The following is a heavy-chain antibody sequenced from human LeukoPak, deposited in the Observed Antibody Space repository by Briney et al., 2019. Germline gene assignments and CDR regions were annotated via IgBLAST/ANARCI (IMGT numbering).Heavy chain of an antibody. CDR2: IQADGGNK. J-gene: IGHJ4*02. D-gene: IGHD6-19*01. V-gene: IGHV3-30*02. Sequence: GGSLRLSCAASGFTFRNSDMHWVRQAPGKGPEWVAFIQADGGNKYYADSVKGRFTISRDNSKNTLYLQMNSLRAEDTAVYYCARDRGGWLGDTGDFDYWGQGTLVTVSS. CDR1: GFTFRNSD. CDR3: ARDRGGWLGDTGDFDY.